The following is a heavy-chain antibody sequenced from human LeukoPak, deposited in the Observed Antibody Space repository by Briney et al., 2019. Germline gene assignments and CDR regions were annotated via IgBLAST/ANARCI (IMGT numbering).Heavy chain of an antibody. D-gene: IGHD2-15*01. V-gene: IGHV1-69*01. J-gene: IGHJ3*02. CDR2: IIPVFGTA. Sequence: SVKVSCKASGGTFSTYAISWVRQAPGQGLEWMGGIIPVFGTANYAQKFQGRVTITADESTSTAYMELSSLRSVDTAVFYCARDRVVGLGIDNAFDIWGHGTMVTVSS. CDR3: ARDRVVGLGIDNAFDI. CDR1: GGTFSTYA.